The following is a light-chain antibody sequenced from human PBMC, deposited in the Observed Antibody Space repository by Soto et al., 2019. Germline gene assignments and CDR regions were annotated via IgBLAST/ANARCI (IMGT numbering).Light chain of an antibody. V-gene: IGKV2-30*01. Sequence: DVVMTQSPLSLSVTLGQPASISCWSSQSIVYSDGHAYLNWFHQRPGQSPRRLIYQVSKRDSGVPDRFSGSGSRTDFTPKISRVEAEDVGVFYWMQGTHWPPTFGRGTKVEIK. CDR3: MQGTHWPPT. J-gene: IGKJ1*01. CDR2: QVS. CDR1: QSIVYSDGHAY.